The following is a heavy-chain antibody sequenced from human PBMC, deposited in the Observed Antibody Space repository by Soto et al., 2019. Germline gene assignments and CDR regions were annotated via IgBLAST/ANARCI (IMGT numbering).Heavy chain of an antibody. CDR1: GFTFSSSA. CDR3: ARCTVDTIVTSGWCHYLDP. V-gene: IGHV3-23*01. CDR2: VSGSGGTT. J-gene: IGHJ5*02. Sequence: GSLRLSCAASGFTFSSSAMSWVRQAPGKVLEWVSAVSGSGGTTYYADSVRGRFTISRDNSKNTLYLQMNSLRAEDTAIYFCARCTVDTIVTSGWCHYLDPWGQGTLVTVSS. D-gene: IGHD6-19*01.